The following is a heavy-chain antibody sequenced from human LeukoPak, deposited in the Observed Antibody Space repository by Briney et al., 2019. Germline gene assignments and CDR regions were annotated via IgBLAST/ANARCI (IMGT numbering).Heavy chain of an antibody. D-gene: IGHD1-20*01. CDR3: AREITFAAYYYYYGMDV. J-gene: IGHJ6*02. CDR1: GYTFTSYD. CDR2: MNPNSGNT. Sequence: GASVKVSCKASGYTFTSYDINWVRQATGQGLEWMGWMNPNSGNTGYAQKFQGRVTMTRNTSISTAYMELSSLRSEDTAVYYCAREITFAAYYYYYGMDVWGQGTTVTVS. V-gene: IGHV1-8*01.